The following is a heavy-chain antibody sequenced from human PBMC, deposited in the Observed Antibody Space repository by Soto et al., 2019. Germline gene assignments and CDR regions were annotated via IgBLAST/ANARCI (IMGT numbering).Heavy chain of an antibody. J-gene: IGHJ6*02. CDR3: VRMVVITVYYYYGMDV. CDR2: IYYSGST. V-gene: IGHV4-39*01. CDR1: GGSISSSSYY. Sequence: SSETLSLTCTVSGGSISSSSYYWGWIRQPPGKGLEWIGSIYYSGSTYYNPSLKSRVTISVDTSKNQFSLKLSSVTAADTAVYYCVRMVVITVYYYYGMDVWGQGTTVTVSS. D-gene: IGHD3-22*01.